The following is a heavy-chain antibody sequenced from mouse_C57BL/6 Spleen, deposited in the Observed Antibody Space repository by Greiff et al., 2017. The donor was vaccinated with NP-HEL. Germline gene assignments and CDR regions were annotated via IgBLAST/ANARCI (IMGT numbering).Heavy chain of an antibody. Sequence: VQLQQPGTELVKPGASVKLSCKASGYTFTSYWMHWVKQRPGQGLEWIGNINPSNGGTNYNEKFKSKATLTVDKSSSTAYMQLSSLTSEDSAVYYCASYSNYVEPWFAYWGQGTLVTVSA. V-gene: IGHV1-53*01. J-gene: IGHJ3*01. CDR1: GYTFTSYW. D-gene: IGHD2-5*01. CDR3: ASYSNYVEPWFAY. CDR2: INPSNGGT.